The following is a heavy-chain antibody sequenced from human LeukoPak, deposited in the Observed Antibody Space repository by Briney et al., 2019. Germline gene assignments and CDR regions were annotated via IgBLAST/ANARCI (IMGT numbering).Heavy chain of an antibody. J-gene: IGHJ4*02. CDR1: GGSFSGYY. D-gene: IGHD1-26*01. CDR2: INHSGST. V-gene: IGHV4-34*01. CDR3: ARADLMVGATTSYFFDY. Sequence: SETLSLTCAVYGGSFSGYYWSWIRQPPGKGLEWIGEINHSGSTNYNPSLKSRVTISVDTSKNQFSLKLSSVTAADTAVYYCARADLMVGATTSYFFDYWGQGTLVTVPS.